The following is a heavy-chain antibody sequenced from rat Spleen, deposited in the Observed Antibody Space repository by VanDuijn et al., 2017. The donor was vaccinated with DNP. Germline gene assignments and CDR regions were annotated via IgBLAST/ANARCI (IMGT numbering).Heavy chain of an antibody. Sequence: EVQLVESGGGLVQPGSSLKLSCAASGFTFSSFAMAWVRQAPKKGLEWVATITSGGSNTYYPDSVKGRFTISRDNAKSTLYLQMDSLRSEDTATYYCTKQGFRYDDNYYNDYYVMDVWGQGASVTVSS. V-gene: IGHV5-25*01. CDR2: ITSGGSNT. J-gene: IGHJ4*01. CDR1: GFTFSSFA. D-gene: IGHD1-12*02. CDR3: TKQGFRYDDNYYNDYYVMDV.